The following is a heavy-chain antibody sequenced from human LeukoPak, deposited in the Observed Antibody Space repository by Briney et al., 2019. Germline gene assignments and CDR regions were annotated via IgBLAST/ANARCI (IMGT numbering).Heavy chain of an antibody. J-gene: IGHJ4*02. CDR2: IYDSGST. CDR1: GGSISSSRYS. Sequence: SETLPLTCTVSGGSISSSRYSWGWIRQPPGKGLEWIGTIYDSGSTYYNPSLKSRVTISADTSKNQLSLRLSSVTAADTAVYYCARVGFGGYSYGYVDFWGQGTQVTVSS. V-gene: IGHV4-39*01. CDR3: ARVGFGGYSYGYVDF. D-gene: IGHD5-18*01.